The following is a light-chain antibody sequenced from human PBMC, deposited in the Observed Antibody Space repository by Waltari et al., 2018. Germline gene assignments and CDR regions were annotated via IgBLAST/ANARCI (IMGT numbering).Light chain of an antibody. CDR1: HSNIGSSA. Sequence: QSVLTQPPSASGTPGQSVTISCSGSHSNIGSSAVSWYQHLPGTAPKLVMYTNNERPSGVPDRFSGSKSGTSASLAISGLQSEDEADYYCAAWDDSLNSCVFGAGTKVTVL. CDR3: AAWDDSLNSCV. V-gene: IGLV1-44*01. CDR2: TNN. J-gene: IGLJ1*01.